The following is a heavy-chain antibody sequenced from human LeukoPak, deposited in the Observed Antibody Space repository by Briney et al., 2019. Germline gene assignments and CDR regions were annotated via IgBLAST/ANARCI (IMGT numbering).Heavy chain of an antibody. CDR3: ARGRIYPYYFDY. J-gene: IGHJ4*02. CDR2: INHSGST. Sequence: SETLSLTCTVSGGSISSSSYYWGWIRQPPGKGLEWIGEINHSGSTNYNPSLKSRVTISVDTSKNQFSLKLSSVTAADTAVYYCARGRIYPYYFDYWGQGTLVTVSS. CDR1: GGSISSSSYY. D-gene: IGHD5-12*01. V-gene: IGHV4-39*07.